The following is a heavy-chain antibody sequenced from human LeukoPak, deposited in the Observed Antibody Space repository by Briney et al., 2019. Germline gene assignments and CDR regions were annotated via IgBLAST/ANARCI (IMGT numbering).Heavy chain of an antibody. CDR3: ASSTVTRTTLYYYYMDV. D-gene: IGHD4-17*01. CDR2: IIPIFGTA. Sequence: GASVKVSCKASGGTFSSYAISWVRQAPGQGLEWMGGIIPIFGTANYAQKFQGRVTITADKSTSTAYMELSSLRSEDTAVYYCASSTVTRTTLYYYYMDVWGKGTTVTVSS. V-gene: IGHV1-69*06. J-gene: IGHJ6*03. CDR1: GGTFSSYA.